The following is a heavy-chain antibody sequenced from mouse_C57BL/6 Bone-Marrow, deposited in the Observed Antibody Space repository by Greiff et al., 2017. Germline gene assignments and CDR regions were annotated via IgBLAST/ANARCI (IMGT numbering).Heavy chain of an antibody. J-gene: IGHJ4*01. Sequence: QVQLKQPGAELVKPGASVKLSCKASGYTFTSYWMQWVKQGPGQGLEWIGEIDPSDSYTNYHQKIKGKATLTVDTASSTAYMQLSSLTSEDSAVYYCAREPLLRGMDYWGQGTSVTVSS. CDR2: IDPSDSYT. V-gene: IGHV1-50*01. D-gene: IGHD1-2*01. CDR1: GYTFTSYW. CDR3: AREPLLRGMDY.